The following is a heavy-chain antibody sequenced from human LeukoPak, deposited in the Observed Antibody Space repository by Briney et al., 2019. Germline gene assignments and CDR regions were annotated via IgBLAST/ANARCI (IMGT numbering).Heavy chain of an antibody. CDR3: ARGYDFWSGYSQVPHDY. V-gene: IGHV4-39*01. D-gene: IGHD3-3*01. CDR1: GGSISSYY. Sequence: SETLSLTCTVSGGSISSYYWGWIRQPPGKGLEWIGSIYYSGSTYYNPSLKSRVTISVDTSKNQFSLKLSSVTAADTAVYYCARGYDFWSGYSQVPHDYWGQGTLVTVSS. J-gene: IGHJ4*02. CDR2: IYYSGST.